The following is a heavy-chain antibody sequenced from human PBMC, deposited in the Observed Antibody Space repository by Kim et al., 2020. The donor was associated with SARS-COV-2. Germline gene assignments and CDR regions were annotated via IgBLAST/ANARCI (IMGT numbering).Heavy chain of an antibody. CDR2: ST. Sequence: STYYADYVKGRFTIARDNSKNTLYLQMNSRRAEDTAVYYCARLEVGALDYWGQGTLVTVSS. J-gene: IGHJ4*02. D-gene: IGHD1-26*01. V-gene: IGHV3-53*01. CDR3: ARLEVGALDY.